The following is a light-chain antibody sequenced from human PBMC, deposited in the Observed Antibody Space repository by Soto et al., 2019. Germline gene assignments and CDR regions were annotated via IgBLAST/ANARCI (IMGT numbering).Light chain of an antibody. V-gene: IGLV1-40*01. Sequence: QSVLTQPPSVSRAPEQTVTISCTGSSSNIGAGYDVHWYQQLPGTAPKLLIYGNSNRPSGVPDRFSGSKSGTSASLAITGLHSEDEADYYCQSYDSILSAYDVSVSGTRSPS. CDR3: QSYDSILSAYDV. CDR1: SSNIGAGYD. CDR2: GNS. J-gene: IGLJ1*01.